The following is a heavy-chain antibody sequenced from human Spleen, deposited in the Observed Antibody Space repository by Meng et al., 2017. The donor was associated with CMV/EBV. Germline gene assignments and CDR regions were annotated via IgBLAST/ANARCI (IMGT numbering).Heavy chain of an antibody. V-gene: IGHV4-39*07. CDR1: GGSISSGSYY. CDR2: INHSGST. CDR3: ARAFSNPRAYFQH. J-gene: IGHJ1*01. Sequence: QVQLQESGPGLVKPSQTLSLTCTVSGGSISSGSYYWSWIRQPPGKGLEWIGEINHSGSTNYNPSLKSRVTISVDTSKNQFSLKLSSVTAADTAVYYCARAFSNPRAYFQHWGQGTLVTVSS.